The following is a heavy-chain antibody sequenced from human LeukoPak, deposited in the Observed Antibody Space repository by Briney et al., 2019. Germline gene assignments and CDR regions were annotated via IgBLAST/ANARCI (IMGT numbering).Heavy chain of an antibody. V-gene: IGHV4-34*01. J-gene: IGHJ4*02. CDR2: IHYSGST. CDR3: ARGSDSRKVGY. Sequence: SETLSLTGAVYGGSFSGYYWSWIRQPPGKGLEWIGEIHYSGSTNYNPSLKSRVTISVDTSKNQFSLKLSSVTAADTAVYYCARGSDSRKVGYWGQGTLVTVSS. CDR1: GGSFSGYY. D-gene: IGHD6-13*01.